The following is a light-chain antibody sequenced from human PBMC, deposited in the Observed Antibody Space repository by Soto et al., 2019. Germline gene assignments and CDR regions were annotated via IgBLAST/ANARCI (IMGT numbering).Light chain of an antibody. CDR1: SSNIRNNT. V-gene: IGLV1-44*01. CDR2: SNN. CDR3: AAWDDSLNGWV. Sequence: QSVLTQPPSASGTPGQRVTISCSGSSSNIRNNTVNWYQQLPGTAPKLLTYSNNQRPSGVPDRFSDSKSGTSASLAISGLQSDDEADYYCAAWDDSLNGWVFGGGTKLTVL. J-gene: IGLJ3*02.